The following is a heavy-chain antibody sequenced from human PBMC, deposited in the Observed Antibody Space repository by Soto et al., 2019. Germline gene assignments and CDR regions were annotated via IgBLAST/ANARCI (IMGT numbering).Heavy chain of an antibody. Sequence: EVQLVESGGGLVQPGGSLRLSCAASGFTFSTHSMNWVRQAPGKGLEWISYITGSDVTMYADSVKGRFTISRANAKNSLYLQMNSLRGEDTAVYFCVGEVGFQLIYWGQGTLVTVSS. J-gene: IGHJ4*02. CDR1: GFTFSTHS. V-gene: IGHV3-48*01. CDR3: VGEVGFQLIY. CDR2: ITGSDVTM. D-gene: IGHD2-2*01.